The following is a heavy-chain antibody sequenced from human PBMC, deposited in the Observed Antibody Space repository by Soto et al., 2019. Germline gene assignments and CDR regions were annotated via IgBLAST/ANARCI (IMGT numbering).Heavy chain of an antibody. D-gene: IGHD2-2*01. Sequence: QVQLQQWGAGLLKPSETLSLTCAVYGGSFSGYYWSWIRQPPGNGLEWIGEINHSGSTNYNPSLKSRVTISVDTSKNQFSLKLSSVTAADTAVYYCARGYCSSTSCHNYFEYWGQGTLVPVSS. CDR1: GGSFSGYY. CDR2: INHSGST. CDR3: ARGYCSSTSCHNYFEY. V-gene: IGHV4-34*01. J-gene: IGHJ4*02.